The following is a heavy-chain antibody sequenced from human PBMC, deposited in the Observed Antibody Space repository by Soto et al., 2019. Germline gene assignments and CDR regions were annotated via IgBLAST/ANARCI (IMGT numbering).Heavy chain of an antibody. CDR1: GFTFSSYG. Sequence: PGGSLRLSCAASGFTFSSYGMHWVRQAPGKGLEWVAVIWYDGSNKYYADSVKGRFTISRDNSKNTLYLQMNSLRAEDTAVYYCARDLTDYDSWSGYSWGGRRSGMDVWGQGTTVTVSS. J-gene: IGHJ6*02. D-gene: IGHD3-3*01. V-gene: IGHV3-33*01. CDR3: ARDLTDYDSWSGYSWGGRRSGMDV. CDR2: IWYDGSNK.